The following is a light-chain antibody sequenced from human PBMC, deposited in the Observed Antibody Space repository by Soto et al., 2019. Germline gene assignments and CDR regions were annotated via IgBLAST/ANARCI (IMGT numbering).Light chain of an antibody. CDR2: EVS. J-gene: IGLJ1*01. CDR1: SSDVGAYDY. Sequence: QSVLTQPASVSGSPGRSITISCTGTSSDVGAYDYVPWYQQRPDKAPKLMIYEVSNRPSGVSNRFSGSKSVNTATLTISGLQADDEADYYCSSYTSSSTRVFGTGTKVTVL. V-gene: IGLV2-14*03. CDR3: SSYTSSSTRV.